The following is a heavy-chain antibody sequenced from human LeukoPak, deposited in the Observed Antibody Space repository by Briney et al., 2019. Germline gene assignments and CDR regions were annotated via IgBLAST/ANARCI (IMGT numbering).Heavy chain of an antibody. J-gene: IGHJ4*02. CDR3: ARVVPPTDYGSGSYFWDPYYFDY. Sequence: GGSLRLSCGASGFTFSSYAMRWVRQAPGKGLEWVSAISGSGGTTYYADSVKGRFTISRDNSKNTLYLQMNSLRAEDTAVYYCARVVPPTDYGSGSYFWDPYYFDYWGQGTLVTVSS. D-gene: IGHD3-10*01. CDR2: ISGSGGTT. V-gene: IGHV3-23*01. CDR1: GFTFSSYA.